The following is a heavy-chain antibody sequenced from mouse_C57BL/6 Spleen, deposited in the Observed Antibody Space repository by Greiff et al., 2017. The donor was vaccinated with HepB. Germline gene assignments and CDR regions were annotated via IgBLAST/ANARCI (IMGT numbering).Heavy chain of an antibody. J-gene: IGHJ4*01. Sequence: VQLQQSGAELVKPGASVKLSCKASGYTFTSYWMQWVKQRPGQGLEWIGEIDPSDSYTNYDQKFKGKATLTVDTSSSTAYMQLSSLTSEDSAVYYCARSAPLITTVVHYAMDYWGQGTSVTVSS. V-gene: IGHV1-50*01. CDR1: GYTFTSYW. CDR2: IDPSDSYT. D-gene: IGHD1-1*01. CDR3: ARSAPLITTVVHYAMDY.